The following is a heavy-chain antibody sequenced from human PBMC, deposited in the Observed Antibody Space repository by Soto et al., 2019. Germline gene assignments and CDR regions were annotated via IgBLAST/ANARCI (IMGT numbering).Heavy chain of an antibody. D-gene: IGHD3-22*01. Sequence: QVQLVQSGAEVKRPGASVKVSCKASGYSFTSYGITWVRQAPGQGLEWMGWINAYNGNTNYGQKLQGRVSMTTDTSTSTVYMELRSLRSDDTAVYYCARDSPYYYESSAAGNFQHWGQGTLVTVSS. CDR1: GYSFTSYG. CDR2: INAYNGNT. J-gene: IGHJ1*01. CDR3: ARDSPYYYESSAAGNFQH. V-gene: IGHV1-18*01.